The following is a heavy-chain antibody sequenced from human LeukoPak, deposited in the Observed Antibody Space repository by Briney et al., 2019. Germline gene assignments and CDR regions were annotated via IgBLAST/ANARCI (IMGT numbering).Heavy chain of an antibody. Sequence: GGSLRLSCAASGFTFSSYSMNWVRQAPGKGLEWVSYISSSSSTIYYADSVKGRFTISRDNAKNSLYLQMNSLRAEDTAVYYCGRDGGRKDDYWGQGTLVTVSS. J-gene: IGHJ4*02. CDR1: GFTFSSYS. D-gene: IGHD1-26*01. CDR2: ISSSSSTI. CDR3: GRDGGRKDDY. V-gene: IGHV3-48*01.